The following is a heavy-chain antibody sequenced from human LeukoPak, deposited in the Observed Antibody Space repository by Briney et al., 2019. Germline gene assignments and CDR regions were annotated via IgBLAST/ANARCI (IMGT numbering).Heavy chain of an antibody. V-gene: IGHV4-4*07. CDR1: GGSISSYY. CDR2: IYTSGST. D-gene: IGHD6-19*01. CDR3: ARDLIPATYSSGWPHGWFDP. Sequence: SETLSLTCTVSGGSISSYYWSWIRQPAGKGLEWIGRIYTSGSTNYNPSLKSRVTMSVDTSKNQFSLKLSSVTAADTAVYYCARDLIPATYSSGWPHGWFDPWGQGTLVTVSS. J-gene: IGHJ5*02.